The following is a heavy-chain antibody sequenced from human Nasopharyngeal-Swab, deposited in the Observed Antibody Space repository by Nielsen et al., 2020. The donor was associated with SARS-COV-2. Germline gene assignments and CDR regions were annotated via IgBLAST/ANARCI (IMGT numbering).Heavy chain of an antibody. CDR3: ARPRPPFDY. Sequence: GESLKISCAASGFTFSSYSMNWVRQAPGKGLEWVSYISSSGSTIYYADSVKGRFTISRDNAKNSLYLQMNSPRAEDTAVYYCARPRPPFDYWGQGTLVTVSS. CDR2: ISSSGSTI. CDR1: GFTFSSYS. V-gene: IGHV3-48*04. J-gene: IGHJ4*02.